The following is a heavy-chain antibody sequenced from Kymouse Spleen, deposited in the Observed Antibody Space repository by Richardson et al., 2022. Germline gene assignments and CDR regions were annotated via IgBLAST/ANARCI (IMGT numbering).Heavy chain of an antibody. V-gene: IGHV4-34*01. CDR3: ARGSDIVATNYYGMDV. Sequence: QVQLQQWGAGLLKPSETLSLTCAVYGGSFSGYYWSWIRQPPGKGLEWIGEINHSGSTNYNPSLKSRVTISVDTSKNQFSLKLSSVTAADTAVYYCARGSDIVATNYYGMDVWGQGTTVTVSS. D-gene: IGHD5-12*01. J-gene: IGHJ6*02. CDR1: GGSFSGYY. CDR2: INHSGST.